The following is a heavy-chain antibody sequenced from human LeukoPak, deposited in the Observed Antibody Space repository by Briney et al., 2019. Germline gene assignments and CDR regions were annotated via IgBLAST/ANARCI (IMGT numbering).Heavy chain of an antibody. J-gene: IGHJ3*02. V-gene: IGHV3-23*01. Sequence: PGGSLRLSCATSGFSFSSYAMSWVRQAPGKGLEWVSGISNSGGSTYYADSVKGRFTISRDNSKNTLYLQMNSLRAEDTAVYYCAKIRVYDSSGYYGTRDAFDIWGQGTMVTVSS. CDR3: AKIRVYDSSGYYGTRDAFDI. CDR2: ISNSGGST. D-gene: IGHD3-22*01. CDR1: GFSFSSYA.